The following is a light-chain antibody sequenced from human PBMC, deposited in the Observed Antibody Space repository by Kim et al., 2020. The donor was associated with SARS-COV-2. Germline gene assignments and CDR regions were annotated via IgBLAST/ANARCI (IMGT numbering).Light chain of an antibody. J-gene: IGKJ5*01. V-gene: IGKV3-11*01. CDR2: DAS. CDR1: QSVSSY. CDR3: QQRSNWPAVPIT. Sequence: EIVLTQSPATLSLSPGERATLSCRASQSVSSYLAWYQQKPGQAPRLLIYDASNRATGIPARFSGSGSGTDFTLTISSLEPEDFAVYYCQQRSNWPAVPITFGQGTRLEIK.